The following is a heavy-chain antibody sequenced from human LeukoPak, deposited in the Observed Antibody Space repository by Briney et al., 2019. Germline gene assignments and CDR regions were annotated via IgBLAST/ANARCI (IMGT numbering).Heavy chain of an antibody. J-gene: IGHJ6*03. V-gene: IGHV4-59*11. CDR3: ARTGSSWPLYYYYYMDV. CDR1: GGSISSHY. D-gene: IGHD6-13*01. Sequence: PLETLSLTCTVSGGSISSHYWSWVRQPPGKGLEWIGYVSDSGSTNYNPSLKSRVTVSVDTSKDQFSLKLTSVTAADTAVYYCARTGSSWPLYYYYYMDVWGKGTTVTVSS. CDR2: VSDSGST.